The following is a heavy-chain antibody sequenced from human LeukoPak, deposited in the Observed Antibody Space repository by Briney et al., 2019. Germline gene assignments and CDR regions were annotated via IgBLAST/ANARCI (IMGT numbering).Heavy chain of an antibody. CDR3: ARGDSGGRYYYYYGMDV. CDR2: IIPIFGTA. CDR1: GGTFSSYA. D-gene: IGHD2-15*01. V-gene: IGHV1-69*13. Sequence: SVTVSCKASGGTFSSYAISWVRQAPGQGLEWMGGIIPIFGTANYAQKFQGRVTITADESTSTAYMELSSLRSEDTAVYYCARGDSGGRYYYYYGMDVWGQGTTVTVSS. J-gene: IGHJ6*02.